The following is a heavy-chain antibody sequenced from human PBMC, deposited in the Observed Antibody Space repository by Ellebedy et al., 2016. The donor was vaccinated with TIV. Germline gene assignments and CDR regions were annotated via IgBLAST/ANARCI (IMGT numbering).Heavy chain of an antibody. Sequence: GESLKISCAVSGFTFSSYAMTWVRQAPGKGLEWVSAISGGGGSTYSADSVKGRFTISSDNAKNTLYLQMNSLRAEDTAVYYCARGSWACSGSMDAWGQGTTVTVSS. CDR3: ARGSWACSGSMDA. V-gene: IGHV3-23*01. CDR1: GFTFSSYA. D-gene: IGHD6-19*01. CDR2: ISGGGGST. J-gene: IGHJ6*02.